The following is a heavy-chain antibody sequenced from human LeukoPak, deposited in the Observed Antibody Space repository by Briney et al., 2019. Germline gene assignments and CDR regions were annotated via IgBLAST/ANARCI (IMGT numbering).Heavy chain of an antibody. CDR2: INHSGST. D-gene: IGHD6-13*01. CDR3: ARGYSSSWSPRIVVYYGMDV. Sequence: SETLSLTCAVYGGSFSGYYWSWIRQPPGKGLEWIGEINHSGSTNYNPSLKSRVTISVDTSKNQFSLKLSSVTAADTAVYYCARGYSSSWSPRIVVYYGMDVWGQGTTVTVSS. J-gene: IGHJ6*02. V-gene: IGHV4-34*01. CDR1: GGSFSGYY.